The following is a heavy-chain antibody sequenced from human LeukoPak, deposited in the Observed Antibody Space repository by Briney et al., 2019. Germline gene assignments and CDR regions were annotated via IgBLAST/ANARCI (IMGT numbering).Heavy chain of an antibody. D-gene: IGHD1-1*01. J-gene: IGHJ5*02. CDR3: AGELNWNPLNWFDP. Sequence: SETLSLTCTVSGGSTSSSSYYWGWIRQPPGKGLEWIGSIYYSGSTYYNPSLKSRVTISVDTSKNQFSLKLSSVTAADTAVYYCAGELNWNPLNWFDPWGQGTLVTVSS. V-gene: IGHV4-39*07. CDR1: GGSTSSSSYY. CDR2: IYYSGST.